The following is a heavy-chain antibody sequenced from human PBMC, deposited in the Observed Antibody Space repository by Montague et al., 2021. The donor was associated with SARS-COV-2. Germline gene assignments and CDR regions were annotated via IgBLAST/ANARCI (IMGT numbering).Heavy chain of an antibody. D-gene: IGHD3-22*01. CDR2: IYTSGSS. Sequence: TLSLTCTVSGGSVSSGSYYWSWIRQPAEKGLEWIGRIYTSGSSNYNPSLKSRVTISVDTSKNQFSLKVSSVTAADTAVYYCARERSADYYDGSGYHSYKYGMDVWGQGTTVTVSS. V-gene: IGHV4-61*02. CDR1: GGSVSSGSYY. J-gene: IGHJ6*02. CDR3: ARERSADYYDGSGYHSYKYGMDV.